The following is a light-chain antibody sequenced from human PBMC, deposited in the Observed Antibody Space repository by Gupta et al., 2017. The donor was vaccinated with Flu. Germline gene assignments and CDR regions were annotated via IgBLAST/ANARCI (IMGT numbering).Light chain of an antibody. J-gene: IGKJ1*01. V-gene: IGKV3-20*01. CDR2: GAS. CDR3: QQYGSSVPT. CDR1: HTVGSDK. Sequence: TLSLSPGDRATVFCRASHTVGSDKLAWYQQKPGQPPRLVIYGASYRASGMPDRFSGTGSGTDFTLRISRLDPEDFAVYHCQQYGSSVPTFGQGTTVEVK.